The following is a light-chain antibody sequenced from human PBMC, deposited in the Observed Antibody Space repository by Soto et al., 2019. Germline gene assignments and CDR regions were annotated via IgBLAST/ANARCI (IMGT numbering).Light chain of an antibody. J-gene: IGKJ4*01. CDR3: QKYHSAPLT. CDR2: AAS. Sequence: DIQMTQSPSSLSASVGDRVTITCRASQGIINDLAWYQLKPGKVPKLLIYAASILQSGIPSRFSGSGSGTDFTLTISSLQPEEVATYYCQKYHSAPLTFGGATKVEIK. V-gene: IGKV1-27*01. CDR1: QGIIND.